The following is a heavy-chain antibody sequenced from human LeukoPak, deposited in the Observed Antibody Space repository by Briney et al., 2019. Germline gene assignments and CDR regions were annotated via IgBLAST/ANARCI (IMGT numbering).Heavy chain of an antibody. Sequence: PGGSLRLSCAASGFTFSSYAMSWVRQAPGKGLEWVSTIVDTGDSTFYADSVRGRFTISRDSSKNTLYLQMNSLRAEDTAVYSCAKEKGHPLANYYMDVWARGPRSPSP. CDR3: AKEKGHPLANYYMDV. J-gene: IGHJ6*03. V-gene: IGHV3-23*01. CDR2: IVDTGDST. D-gene: IGHD1-26*01. CDR1: GFTFSSYA.